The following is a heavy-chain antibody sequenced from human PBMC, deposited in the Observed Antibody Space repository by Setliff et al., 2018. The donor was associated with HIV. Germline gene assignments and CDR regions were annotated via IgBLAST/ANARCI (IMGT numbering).Heavy chain of an antibody. Sequence: SETLSLTCTVSGGSIRSGSYYWTWIRQPAGKGPEWIGHIYTNGYTNYNPSLKSRVTISVDTSRDQFSLQLASVTAADTAVYYCALPYCSGAYYHPVWGQGTLVTVSS. J-gene: IGHJ4*02. CDR1: GGSIRSGSYY. CDR2: IYTNGYT. D-gene: IGHD2-15*01. V-gene: IGHV4-61*09. CDR3: ALPYCSGAYYHPV.